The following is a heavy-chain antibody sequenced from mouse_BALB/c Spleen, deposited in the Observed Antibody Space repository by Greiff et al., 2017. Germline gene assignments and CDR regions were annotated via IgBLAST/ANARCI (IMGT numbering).Heavy chain of an antibody. Sequence: EVQLVESGGDLVKPGGSLKLSCAASGFTFSSYGMSWVRQTPDKRLEWVATISSGGSYTYYPDSVKGRFTISRDNAKNTLYLQMSSLKSEDTAMYYCAREDYRYYFDYWGQGTTLTVSS. CDR3: AREDYRYYFDY. CDR1: GFTFSSYG. CDR2: ISSGGSYT. J-gene: IGHJ2*01. D-gene: IGHD2-14*01. V-gene: IGHV5-6*01.